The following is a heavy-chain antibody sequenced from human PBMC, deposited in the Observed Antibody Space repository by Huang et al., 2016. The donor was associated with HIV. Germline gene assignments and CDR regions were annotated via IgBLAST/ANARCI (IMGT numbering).Heavy chain of an antibody. J-gene: IGHJ6*02. CDR2: IKQDGSER. Sequence: EVHLVESGGDLVKPGGSLRLSCVASGFNFSAYWMSWVCQAPGKGLEWVANIKQDGSERNYVDSVKGRFTISRDNAKNSVYLQLTSLRAEDTAVYYCARGGIYYDVLTGRHYYYNGLDVWGQGTTVTVSS. D-gene: IGHD3-9*01. V-gene: IGHV3-7*01. CDR3: ARGGIYYDVLTGRHYYYNGLDV. CDR1: GFNFSAYW.